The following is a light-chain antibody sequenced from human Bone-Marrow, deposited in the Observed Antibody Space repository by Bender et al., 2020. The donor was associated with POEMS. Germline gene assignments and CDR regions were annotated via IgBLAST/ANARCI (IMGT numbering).Light chain of an antibody. CDR3: LSYTSTSTYV. J-gene: IGLJ1*01. CDR2: EVS. V-gene: IGLV2-14*01. CDR1: SSDIGGYNY. Sequence: QSALTQPASVSGSPGQSITISCTGTSSDIGGYNYVSWYEHRPGKAPKLIIYEVSGRPSGVSNRFFGSKSGNTASLTISGLQAEDEADYYCLSYTSTSTYVFGTGTKVTVL.